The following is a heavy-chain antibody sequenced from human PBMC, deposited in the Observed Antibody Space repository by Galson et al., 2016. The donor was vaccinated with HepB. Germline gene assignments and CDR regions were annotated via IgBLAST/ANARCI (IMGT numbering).Heavy chain of an antibody. CDR3: AKVHGSSWAFDY. V-gene: IGHV1-46*01. J-gene: IGHJ4*02. CDR2: FNPRDDST. Sequence: SVKVSCKASGYSFTSYYLHWVRQAPGQGLEWMGIFNPRDDSTNYAQKFQGRLTMTRDTSTSTVYMELSSLRSDDSAVYYCAKVHGSSWAFDYWGQGTLVTVSS. CDR1: GYSFTSYY. D-gene: IGHD6-13*01.